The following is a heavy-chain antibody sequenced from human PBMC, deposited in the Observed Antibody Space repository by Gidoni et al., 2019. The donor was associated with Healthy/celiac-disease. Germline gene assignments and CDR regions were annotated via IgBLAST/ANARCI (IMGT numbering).Heavy chain of an antibody. Sequence: QVQLVQSGAEVKKPGASVKVSCKASGYTFTGYYMPWVRQAPGQGLEWMGWNNPNSGGTNYAQKFQGRVTMTRDTSISTAYMELSRLRSDDTAVYYCARDPGTGVYYFDYWGQGTLVTVSS. CDR3: ARDPGTGVYYFDY. V-gene: IGHV1-2*02. CDR2: NNPNSGGT. CDR1: GYTFTGYY. J-gene: IGHJ4*02. D-gene: IGHD3-10*01.